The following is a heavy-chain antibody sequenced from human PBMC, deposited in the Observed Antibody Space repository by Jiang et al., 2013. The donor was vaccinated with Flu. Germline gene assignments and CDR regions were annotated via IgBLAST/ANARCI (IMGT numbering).Heavy chain of an antibody. CDR2: IYWDDDK. D-gene: IGHD4-17*01. CDR3: AHRFPFGDFAD. V-gene: IGHV2-5*02. J-gene: IGHJ4*02. CDR1: GFSLTTSGVA. Sequence: TLTCTFSGFSLTTSGVAVGWIRPAPHGKALEWLALIYWDDDKRYSPSLKSRLTISKDTSKNQVLLTMTNMDPVDTATYFCAHRFPFGDFADWGQGTLVTVSS.